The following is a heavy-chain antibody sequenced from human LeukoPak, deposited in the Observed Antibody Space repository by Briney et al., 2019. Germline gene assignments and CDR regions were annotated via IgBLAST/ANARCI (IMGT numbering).Heavy chain of an antibody. CDR3: ARDKYFDYGGNAYFDY. CDR2: INPNSGGT. Sequence: ASVKVSFKASGYTFTGYYIHWVRQAPGQGLEWMGWINPNSGGTKYAQKFQGRVTMTRDTSISTAYMELSRLRSDDTAVYYCARDKYFDYGGNAYFDYWGQGTLVTVSS. D-gene: IGHD4-23*01. J-gene: IGHJ4*02. V-gene: IGHV1-2*02. CDR1: GYTFTGYY.